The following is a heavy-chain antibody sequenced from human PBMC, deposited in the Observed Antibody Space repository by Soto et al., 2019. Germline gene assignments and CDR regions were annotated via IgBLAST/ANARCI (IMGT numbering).Heavy chain of an antibody. Sequence: GGSLRLSSAFSVFTLSAYEWNWVRLATGTWLEWILYIDTSGDAMFFAWSVKGRFAVSRDNTKNSLYMQMKSLRAQDTAAYYCARESIGCVGDCLDYWGLGTLVTVYS. CDR2: IDTSGDAM. D-gene: IGHD2-21*01. CDR1: VFTLSAYE. J-gene: IGHJ4*01. V-gene: IGHV3-48*03. CDR3: ARESIGCVGDCLDY.